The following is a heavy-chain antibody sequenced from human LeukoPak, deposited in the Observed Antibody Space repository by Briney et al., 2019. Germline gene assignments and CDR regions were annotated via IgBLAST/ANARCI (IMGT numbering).Heavy chain of an antibody. V-gene: IGHV3-21*01. J-gene: IGHJ4*02. Sequence: PGGSLRLSCAASGFTFSSYSMNWVRQAPGKGLEWVSSISSSSSYIYYADSVKGRFTISRDNAKNSLYLQMNSLRAEDTAVYYCARDSNPRRLWPFDYWGQGTLVTVSS. CDR3: ARDSNPRRLWPFDY. CDR1: GFTFSSYS. CDR2: ISSSSSYI. D-gene: IGHD2/OR15-2a*01.